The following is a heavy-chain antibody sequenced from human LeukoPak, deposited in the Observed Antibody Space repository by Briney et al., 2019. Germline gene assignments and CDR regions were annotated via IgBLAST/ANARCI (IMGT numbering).Heavy chain of an antibody. V-gene: IGHV3-33*01. Sequence: GGSLRLSCAASGFTFSTYGMHWVRQAPGKGPEWVAIIWHDESNEYYVDSVKGRFTISRDNSKNTLYLQMNSLRAEDTAVYYCARDRSYSTGYYGGSLDYWGQGTLVTVSS. D-gene: IGHD3-22*01. CDR3: ARDRSYSTGYYGGSLDY. J-gene: IGHJ4*02. CDR1: GFTFSTYG. CDR2: IWHDESNE.